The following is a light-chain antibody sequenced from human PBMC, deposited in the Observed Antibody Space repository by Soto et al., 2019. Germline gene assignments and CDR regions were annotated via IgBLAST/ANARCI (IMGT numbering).Light chain of an antibody. V-gene: IGKV3-11*01. Sequence: EIVLTQSPATLSLSPGERATLSCRASQSVDNYLVWYQQKPGQGPRLLIYDASNRATGSPARFSGSGSGTDFTLTISSLEPEDFAVYYCPQRYHRVTFGGGTRVEVK. CDR1: QSVDNY. CDR3: PQRYHRVT. CDR2: DAS. J-gene: IGKJ4*01.